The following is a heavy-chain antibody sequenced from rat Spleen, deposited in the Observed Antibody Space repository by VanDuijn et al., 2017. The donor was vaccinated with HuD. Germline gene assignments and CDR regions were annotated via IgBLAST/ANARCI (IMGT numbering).Heavy chain of an antibody. J-gene: IGHJ2*01. D-gene: IGHD1-11*01. CDR3: ARPSTETYCFDY. V-gene: IGHV5-7*01. CDR1: GFIFSNYN. CDR2: ISNDGSST. Sequence: EVQLVESGGGLVQPGRSLKLSCAASGFIFSNYNMAWVRQAPKKGLEWVAIISNDGSSTYYRDSVKGRFTISRDNAKSIQYLQMDSLRSEDTATYYCARPSTETYCFDYWGQGVMVTVSS.